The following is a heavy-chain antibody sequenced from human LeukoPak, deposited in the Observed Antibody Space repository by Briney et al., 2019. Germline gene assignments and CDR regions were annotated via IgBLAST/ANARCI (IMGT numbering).Heavy chain of an antibody. V-gene: IGHV3-7*01. D-gene: IGHD5-18*01. CDR3: ARDLAYSRLDY. J-gene: IGHJ4*02. Sequence: GGSLRLSCAASGFTFSSSWTDWVRQAPGKGLEWVASINPDGNKKYSADSVKGRFTISRDNAENSLYLQMNSLRVEDTAFYYCARDLAYSRLDYWGQGMLVTVSS. CDR2: INPDGNKK. CDR1: GFTFSSSW.